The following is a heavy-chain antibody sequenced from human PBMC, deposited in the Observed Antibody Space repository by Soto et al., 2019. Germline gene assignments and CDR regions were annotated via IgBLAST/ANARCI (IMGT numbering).Heavy chain of an antibody. V-gene: IGHV3-30*18. CDR2: ISYDGSDK. CDR1: GFTFNSYG. J-gene: IGHJ4*02. CDR3: SKDLDGLQGLVDSSFCFDY. D-gene: IGHD3-16*02. Sequence: QVPLVESGGGVVQPGRSLRLSCAASGFTFNSYGMHWVRQAPGKGLEWVAVISYDGSDKYYADSVKGRFTISRDNSKNKLYLQLNSLRAEDTAVYYCSKDLDGLQGLVDSSFCFDYWGQGTLVTVAS.